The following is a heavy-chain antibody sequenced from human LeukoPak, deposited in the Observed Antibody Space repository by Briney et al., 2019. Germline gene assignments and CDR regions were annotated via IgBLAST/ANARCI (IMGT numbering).Heavy chain of an antibody. Sequence: SVTVSCKASGGTFISYAISWVRQAPGQGLEGMGRIIHILGIANYAQKFQDRVTITADKSTSTAYMELSSLRSEDTDVYYCASARYSSSWHIFDLWGKGTLVTVSS. CDR1: GGTFISYA. J-gene: IGHJ5*02. CDR2: IIHILGIA. V-gene: IGHV1-69*04. D-gene: IGHD6-13*01. CDR3: ASARYSSSWHIFDL.